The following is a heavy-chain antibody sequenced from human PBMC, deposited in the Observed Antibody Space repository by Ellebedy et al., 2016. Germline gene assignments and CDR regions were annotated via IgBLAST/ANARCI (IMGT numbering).Heavy chain of an antibody. CDR1: GFTFRNSW. D-gene: IGHD6-19*01. V-gene: IGHV3-7*01. CDR2: IKQDGSQK. J-gene: IGHJ4*02. CDR3: GAGGGWLSDY. Sequence: GESLKISCGGSGFTFRNSWMTWVRQTPGKGLAWVASIKQDGSQKDYEDSVKGRFSISRDNAKGLMYLQMTRLRVEDSAVYCCGAGGGWLSDYWGQGTLVTVSS.